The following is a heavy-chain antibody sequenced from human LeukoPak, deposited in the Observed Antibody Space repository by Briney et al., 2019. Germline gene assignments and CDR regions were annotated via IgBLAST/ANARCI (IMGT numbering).Heavy chain of an antibody. CDR3: ARQERGYDGSGHRAFDI. D-gene: IGHD3-22*01. Sequence: SETLSLTCAVSSGSISSSSYYWGWIRQPPGKGLEWIGSIYYSGSTYYNPSLKSRVTLSVDTSKYQFSLKLRSVTAADTAVYYCARQERGYDGSGHRAFDIWGQGTMVTISS. CDR2: IYYSGST. CDR1: SGSISSSSYY. J-gene: IGHJ3*02. V-gene: IGHV4-39*01.